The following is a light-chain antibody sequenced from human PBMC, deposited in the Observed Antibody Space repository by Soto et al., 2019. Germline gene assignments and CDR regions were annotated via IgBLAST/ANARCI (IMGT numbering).Light chain of an antibody. CDR1: QSISSW. CDR3: QQYNSYWT. J-gene: IGKJ1*01. V-gene: IGKV1-5*03. CDR2: KAS. Sequence: DIQMTQSPSTLSESVGDRVTITCRASQSISSWLAWYQQKPGKAPKLLIYKASSLESVVPSRFSGSGSGTEFSLTISSLQPDDFATYYCQQYNSYWTFGQGTKVEIK.